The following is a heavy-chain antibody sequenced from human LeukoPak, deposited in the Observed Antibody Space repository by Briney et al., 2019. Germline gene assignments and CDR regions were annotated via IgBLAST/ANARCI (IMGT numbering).Heavy chain of an antibody. D-gene: IGHD2-15*01. CDR2: IYYSGST. V-gene: IGHV4-59*01. Sequence: PSETLSPTCTVSGGSISSYYWSWIRQPPGKGLEWIGYIYYSGSTNYNPSLKSRVTISVDTPKNQFSLKLSSVTAADTAVFYCARYVVATKTYFDYWGQGTLVTVSS. J-gene: IGHJ4*02. CDR3: ARYVVATKTYFDY. CDR1: GGSISSYY.